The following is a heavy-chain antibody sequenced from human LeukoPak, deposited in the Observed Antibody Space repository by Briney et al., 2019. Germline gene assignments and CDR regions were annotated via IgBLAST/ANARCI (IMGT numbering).Heavy chain of an antibody. J-gene: IGHJ1*01. Sequence: GASVKVSCKASGYTFTSYGISWVRQAPGQGLEWMGWISAYNGNTNYAQKLQGRVTMTTDTSTSTAYMELRSLRSDDTAVYYCARAITMVRGVILPSAEYFQHWGQGTLVTVSS. V-gene: IGHV1-18*01. CDR1: GYTFTSYG. D-gene: IGHD3-10*01. CDR2: ISAYNGNT. CDR3: ARAITMVRGVILPSAEYFQH.